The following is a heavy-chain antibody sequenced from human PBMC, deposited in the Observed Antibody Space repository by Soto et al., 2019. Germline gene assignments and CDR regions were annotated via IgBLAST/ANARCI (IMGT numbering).Heavy chain of an antibody. Sequence: GESLKISCKASGYDFTNYWIAWVRQTPGRGLEWMGMIYPGDSDIRYNPSFRGRVTISADKSITSAFVQWGSLKASDSAIYYCARFRAPRRQLISMSFHLWGLGTLVTVSS. D-gene: IGHD6-13*01. J-gene: IGHJ4*03. CDR3: ARFRAPRRQLISMSFHL. CDR1: GYDFTNYW. CDR2: IYPGDSDI. V-gene: IGHV5-51*01.